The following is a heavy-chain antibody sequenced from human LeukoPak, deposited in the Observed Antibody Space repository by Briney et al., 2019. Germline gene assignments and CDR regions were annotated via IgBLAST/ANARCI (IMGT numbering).Heavy chain of an antibody. Sequence: PGGSLRLSCAASGFTFSSYGIHWVRQAPGKGLEWVAFIRYDGTNKFYADSVKGRFTISRDISKNTLYLQMDSLRADDTAVYYCARRARRIAVAGRGWFDPWGQGTLVTVSS. D-gene: IGHD6-19*01. CDR3: ARRARRIAVAGRGWFDP. J-gene: IGHJ5*02. V-gene: IGHV3-30*02. CDR2: IRYDGTNK. CDR1: GFTFSSYG.